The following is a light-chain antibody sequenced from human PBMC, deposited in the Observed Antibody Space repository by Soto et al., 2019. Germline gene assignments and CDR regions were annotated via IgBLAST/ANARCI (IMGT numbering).Light chain of an antibody. V-gene: IGLV2-14*02. J-gene: IGLJ1*01. CDR1: SSDFGNYNL. Sequence: QSALTQPASVSGSPGQSITISCTGTSSDFGNYNLVSWYQQYPGRAPKLIIYEVSNRPSEVSVRFSGSKSGNTASLTVSGLRAEDEADYYCIAYTNTGARVFGTGTKLTVL. CDR2: EVS. CDR3: IAYTNTGARV.